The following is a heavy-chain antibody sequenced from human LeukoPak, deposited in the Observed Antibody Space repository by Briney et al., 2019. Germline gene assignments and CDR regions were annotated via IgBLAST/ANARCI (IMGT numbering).Heavy chain of an antibody. D-gene: IGHD1-14*01. J-gene: IGHJ4*02. V-gene: IGHV3-30*03. Sequence: GGSLRLSCAASGFTFSSYGMHWVRQAPGKGLEWVAVISYDGSNKYYADSVKGRFTISRDNSKNTLYLQMNSLRAEDTAVYYCARAGLGGRDYLDYWGQGTLVTVSS. CDR1: GFTFSSYG. CDR3: ARAGLGGRDYLDY. CDR2: ISYDGSNK.